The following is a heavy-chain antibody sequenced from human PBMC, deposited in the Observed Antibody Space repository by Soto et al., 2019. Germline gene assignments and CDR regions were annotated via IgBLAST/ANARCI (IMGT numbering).Heavy chain of an antibody. CDR1: GGTFSSYA. CDR2: IIPIFSTA. V-gene: IGHV1-69*13. D-gene: IGHD5-12*01. J-gene: IGHJ5*02. CDR3: ARDLGYSGYVAGWFDP. Sequence: ASVKVSCKASGGTFSSYAISWVRQAPGQGLEWMGGIIPIFSTANYAQKFQGRVTITADESTSTAYMELSSLRSEDTAVYYCARDLGYSGYVAGWFDPWGQGTLVTVSS.